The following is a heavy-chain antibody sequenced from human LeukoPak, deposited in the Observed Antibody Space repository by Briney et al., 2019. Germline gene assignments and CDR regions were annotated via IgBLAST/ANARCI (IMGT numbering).Heavy chain of an antibody. CDR3: AKVAVVVVVPAAIRWFDP. J-gene: IGHJ5*02. Sequence: PGGSLRLSCAASGFTFSSYAMSWVRQAPGKGLEWVSVISGSGGSTYYADSVKGRFTPSRDNYKNTLYLQMNSLRAEDTAVYYCAKVAVVVVVPAAIRWFDPWGQGTLVTVSS. V-gene: IGHV3-23*01. CDR1: GFTFSSYA. CDR2: ISGSGGST. D-gene: IGHD2-2*02.